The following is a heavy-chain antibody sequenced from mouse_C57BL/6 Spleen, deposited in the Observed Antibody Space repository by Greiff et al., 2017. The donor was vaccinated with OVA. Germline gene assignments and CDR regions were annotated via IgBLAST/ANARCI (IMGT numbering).Heavy chain of an antibody. J-gene: IGHJ2*01. V-gene: IGHV1-54*01. D-gene: IGHD1-1*01. CDR3: AGRVLRTEYYFDY. Sequence: QVQLQQSGAELVRPGTSVKVSCKASGYAFTNYLIAWVQQRPGQGLEWIGVINPGSGGTNYNDTFKGKATLTADKSSSTAYMQLSSLTSEDSAVYYGAGRVLRTEYYFDYWGQGTTLTVSS. CDR2: INPGSGGT. CDR1: GYAFTNYL.